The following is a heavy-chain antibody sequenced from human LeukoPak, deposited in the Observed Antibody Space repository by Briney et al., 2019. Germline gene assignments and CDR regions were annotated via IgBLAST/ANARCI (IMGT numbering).Heavy chain of an antibody. CDR2: ISYDGSNK. CDR1: GFTFSSYA. V-gene: IGHV3-30-3*01. Sequence: PGGSLRLSCAASGFTFSSYAMHWVRQAPGKGLEWVAVISYDGSNKYYADSVKGRFTISRDNSKNTLYLQMNSLRAEDTAVYYCARDFLSRWLQLFEPGVSDYWGQGTLVTVSS. J-gene: IGHJ4*02. CDR3: ARDFLSRWLQLFEPGVSDY. D-gene: IGHD5-24*01.